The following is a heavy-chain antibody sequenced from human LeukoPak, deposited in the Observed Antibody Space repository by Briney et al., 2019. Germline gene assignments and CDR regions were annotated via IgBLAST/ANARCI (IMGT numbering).Heavy chain of an antibody. CDR1: GYSFTSYY. CDR3: ARDRVFVDTAIVSPVQYFDY. Sequence: ASVKVSCKASGYSFTSYYIHWVRQAPGQGLEWTGIINPGTGSTTYAQKLQGRVTMTTATSTSTAYMELRSLRADDTAVYYWARDRVFVDTAIVSPVQYFDYWGQGTLVTVSS. CDR2: INPGTGST. J-gene: IGHJ4*02. V-gene: IGHV1-46*01. D-gene: IGHD5-18*01.